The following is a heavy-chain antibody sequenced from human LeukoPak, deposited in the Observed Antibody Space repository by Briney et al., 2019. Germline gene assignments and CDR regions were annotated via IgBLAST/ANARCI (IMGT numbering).Heavy chain of an antibody. Sequence: SGGSLRLSCAASGFTFSSYGMSWVRQAPGKGLEWVSAISGSGGSTYYADSVKGRFTISRDNSKNTLYLQMNSLRAEDTAVYYCAKDLITMIVVVIPYFDYWGQGTLVTVSS. CDR2: ISGSGGST. CDR3: AKDLITMIVVVIPYFDY. J-gene: IGHJ4*02. V-gene: IGHV3-23*01. CDR1: GFTFSSYG. D-gene: IGHD3-22*01.